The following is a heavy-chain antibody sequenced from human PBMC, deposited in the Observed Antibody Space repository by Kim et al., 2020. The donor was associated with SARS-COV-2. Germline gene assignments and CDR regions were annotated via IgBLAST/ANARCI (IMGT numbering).Heavy chain of an antibody. J-gene: IGHJ2*01. CDR3: ARGLQRRTTTGYSGYTRQGRYFDL. Sequence: SETLSLTCAVYGGSFSGYYWSWIRQPPGKGLEWIGEINHSGSTNYNPSLKSRVTISVDTSKNQFSLKLSSVTAADTAVYYCARGLQRRTTTGYSGYTRQGRYFDLWGRGTLVTVSS. CDR1: GGSFSGYY. D-gene: IGHD5-12*01. CDR2: INHSGST. V-gene: IGHV4-34*01.